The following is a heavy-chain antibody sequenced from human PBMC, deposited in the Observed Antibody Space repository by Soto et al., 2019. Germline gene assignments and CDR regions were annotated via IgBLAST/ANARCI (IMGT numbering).Heavy chain of an antibody. CDR3: ARSYCSSTSCYGGYYYYGMDV. V-gene: IGHV3-53*01. CDR2: IYSGGST. D-gene: IGHD2-2*01. CDR1: GFTVSSNY. Sequence: PGGSLRLSCAASGFTVSSNYMSWVRQAPGKGLEWVSVIYSGGSTYYADSVKGRFTISRDNSKNTLYLQMNSLRAEDTAVYYCARSYCSSTSCYGGYYYYGMDVWGQGTTVTVS. J-gene: IGHJ6*02.